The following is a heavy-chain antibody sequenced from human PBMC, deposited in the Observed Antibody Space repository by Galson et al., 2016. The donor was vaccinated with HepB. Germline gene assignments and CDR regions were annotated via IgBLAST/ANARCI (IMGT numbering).Heavy chain of an antibody. CDR3: AKGSNGWTKFIDF. V-gene: IGHV3-23*01. D-gene: IGHD6-19*01. J-gene: IGHJ4*02. Sequence: SLRLSCAASGFTFTNYAMSWVRQAPGKGLEWVSGITGRDGSTRYADSVKGRFIISRDNSKNTLYLQMDSLRAEDTAVYYCAKGSNGWTKFIDFWGQGTLVTVSS. CDR2: ITGRDGST. CDR1: GFTFTNYA.